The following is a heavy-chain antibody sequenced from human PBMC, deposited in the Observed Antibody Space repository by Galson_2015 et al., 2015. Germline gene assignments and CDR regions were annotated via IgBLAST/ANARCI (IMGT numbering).Heavy chain of an antibody. Sequence: LSLTCTVSGGSISSSSYSWGWIRQPPGKGLEWIGTIYYSASTYYNPSLKSRVTISVDTSKNQFSLKLSSVTAADTAVYFCARDLIESTNYYYYYGMDVWGQGTTVTVSS. J-gene: IGHJ6*02. D-gene: IGHD5/OR15-5a*01. CDR1: GGSISSSSYS. V-gene: IGHV4-39*07. CDR3: ARDLIESTNYYYYYGMDV. CDR2: IYYSAST.